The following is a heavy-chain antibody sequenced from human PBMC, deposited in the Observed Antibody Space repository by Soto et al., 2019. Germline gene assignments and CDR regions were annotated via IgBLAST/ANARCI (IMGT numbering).Heavy chain of an antibody. D-gene: IGHD3-22*01. V-gene: IGHV5-51*01. J-gene: IGHJ6*02. CDR1: GYNFHTYW. CDR2: IYPHDSDT. Sequence: PGESLKISCKGSGYNFHTYWIAWVRQMPGKGLEWMGFIYPHDSDTRYSPSFQGQVTISADKSISTAYLQWSSLKASDTAMYYCARAYYYDSSGPPALYYYGMDVWGQGTTVTVSS. CDR3: ARAYYYDSSGPPALYYYGMDV.